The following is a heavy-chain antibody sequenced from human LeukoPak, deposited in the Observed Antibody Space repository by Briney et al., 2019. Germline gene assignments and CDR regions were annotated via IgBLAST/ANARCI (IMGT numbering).Heavy chain of an antibody. CDR3: ARWGNSGYASGYFDY. CDR1: GDSISSGDNY. J-gene: IGHJ4*02. CDR2: IYYSGST. Sequence: SETLSLTCTVSGDSISSGDNYWSWLRQHPGKGLEWIGYIYYSGSTYYNPSLKSRLTISADTSKNQFSLKLSSVTAADTAVYYCARWGNSGYASGYFDYWGQGTLVTVSS. D-gene: IGHD5-12*01. V-gene: IGHV4-31*03.